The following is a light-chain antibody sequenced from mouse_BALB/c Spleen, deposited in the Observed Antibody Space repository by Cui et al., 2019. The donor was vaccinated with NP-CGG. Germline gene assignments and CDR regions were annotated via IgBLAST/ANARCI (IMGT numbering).Light chain of an antibody. J-gene: IGLJ1*01. CDR1: TGAVTTGNY. V-gene: IGLV1*01. CDR2: GTN. CDR3: ALWYSNHWV. Sequence: QAVVTQESALTTSPGETVTLTCRSSTGAVTTGNYANWVQEKPDHLFTGLIGGTNNRVPGVPGRFSGSLIGDKAALTITGAQTEDEAIYFCALWYSNHWVFGGGTKLTVL.